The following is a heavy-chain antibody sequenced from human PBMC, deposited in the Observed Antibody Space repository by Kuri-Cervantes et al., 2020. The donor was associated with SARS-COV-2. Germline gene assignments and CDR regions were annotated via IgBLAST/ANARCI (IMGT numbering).Heavy chain of an antibody. CDR3: ARVTTGTLDY. CDR1: GDSVSSNSAG. CDR2: TYYRSKWYH. J-gene: IGHJ4*02. V-gene: IGHV6-1*01. Sequence: SCAISGDSVSSNSAGWNWIRQSPPRGLEWLGRTYYRSKWYHDYAVSVKSRIIINPDTSKNQLSLQLSSVTPEDTAVYYCARVTTGTLDYWGQGTLVTVSS. D-gene: IGHD1-1*01.